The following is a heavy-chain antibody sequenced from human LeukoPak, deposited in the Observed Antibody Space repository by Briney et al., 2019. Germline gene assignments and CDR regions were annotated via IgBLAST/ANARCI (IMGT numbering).Heavy chain of an antibody. D-gene: IGHD2-15*01. V-gene: IGHV3-48*03. Sequence: PGGSLRLYCAASGFTFSSYEMNWVRQAQGKGLEWVSYISSSGSTIYYADSVKGRFTISRDNAKNSLYLQMNSLRAEDTAVYYCARALAYCSGGSCYSPRAGYYYGMDVWGQGTTVTVSS. CDR1: GFTFSSYE. CDR2: ISSSGSTI. J-gene: IGHJ6*02. CDR3: ARALAYCSGGSCYSPRAGYYYGMDV.